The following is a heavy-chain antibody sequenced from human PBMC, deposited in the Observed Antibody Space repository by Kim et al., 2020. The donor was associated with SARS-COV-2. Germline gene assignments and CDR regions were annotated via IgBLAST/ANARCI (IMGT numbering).Heavy chain of an antibody. CDR1: GGSISSFY. CDR3: ARDGPTPVTRLDS. V-gene: IGHV4-4*07. CDR2: IYISGAT. D-gene: IGHD4-17*01. J-gene: IGHJ4*02. Sequence: SETLSLTCTVSGGSISSFYWSWIRQPAGKGLEWIGRIYISGATNYNPSLKRRLAMSVDTSNNQLPLKLASVTAADNAVVYCARDGPTPVTRLDSWGQGTL.